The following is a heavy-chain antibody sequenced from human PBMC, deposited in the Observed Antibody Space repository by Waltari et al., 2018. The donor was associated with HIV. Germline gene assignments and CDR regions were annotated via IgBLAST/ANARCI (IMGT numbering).Heavy chain of an antibody. CDR1: GFTFSSYG. V-gene: IGHV3-30*18. Sequence: QVQLVESGGGVVQPGRSLRLSCVASGFTFSSYGMHCVRQAPGKGLEWLAVISYDGSNKCYPDSVNGRFTIVIDNSNNTLYLQMNSLRPEDTAVYYCAKDRVHVVVVTAIPSAFDIWGQGTIVTVSS. D-gene: IGHD2-21*02. J-gene: IGHJ3*02. CDR2: ISYDGSNK. CDR3: AKDRVHVVVVTAIPSAFDI.